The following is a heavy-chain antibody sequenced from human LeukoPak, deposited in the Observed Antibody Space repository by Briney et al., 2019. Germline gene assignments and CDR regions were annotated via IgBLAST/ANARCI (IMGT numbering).Heavy chain of an antibody. CDR2: ISSSGSTI. V-gene: IGHV3-11*01. D-gene: IGHD3/OR15-3a*01. CDR3: ARLVYDFWSGYYWEYYFDY. CDR1: GFTFSDYY. J-gene: IGHJ4*02. Sequence: GGSLRLSCAASGFTFSDYYMSWIRQAPGKGLEWVSYISSSGSTIYYADSVKGRFTISRDNAKNSLYLQMNSLRAEDTAVYYCARLVYDFWSGYYWEYYFDYWGQGTLVTVSS.